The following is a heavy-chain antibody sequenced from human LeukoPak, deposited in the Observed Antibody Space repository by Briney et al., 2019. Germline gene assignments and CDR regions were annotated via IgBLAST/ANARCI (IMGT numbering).Heavy chain of an antibody. CDR3: AKDRPWFY. CDR1: GFTFSSYG. J-gene: IGHJ4*02. D-gene: IGHD3-10*01. CDR2: ISYDGSNK. Sequence: GGSLRLSCAASGFTFSSYGMHWVRQAPGKGLEWVAVISYDGSNKYYADSVKGRFTISRDNSKNTLYLQMKSLRAEDTAVYYCAKDRPWFYWGQGTLVTVSS. V-gene: IGHV3-30*18.